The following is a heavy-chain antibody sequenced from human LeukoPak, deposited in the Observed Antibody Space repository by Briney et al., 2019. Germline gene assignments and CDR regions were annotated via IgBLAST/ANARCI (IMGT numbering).Heavy chain of an antibody. V-gene: IGHV3-21*01. CDR2: ISSSSSYI. J-gene: IGHJ3*02. Sequence: GGSLRLSCAASGFTFSSYSMNWVRQAPGKGLEWVSSISSSSSYIYYADSVKGRFTISRDNAKNSLYLQMNSLRAEDTAVYYCARVPTYYYDRGGAFDIWGQGTMVTVSS. D-gene: IGHD3-22*01. CDR3: ARVPTYYYDRGGAFDI. CDR1: GFTFSSYS.